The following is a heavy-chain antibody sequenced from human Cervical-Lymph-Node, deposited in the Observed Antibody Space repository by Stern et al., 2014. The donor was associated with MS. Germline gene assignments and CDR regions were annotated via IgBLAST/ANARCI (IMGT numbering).Heavy chain of an antibody. CDR3: ARIPDISNSYGVDV. CDR1: GFSLSTSGVG. D-gene: IGHD1-14*01. V-gene: IGHV2-5*02. Sequence: QVTLKESGPTLVKPTQTLTLTCTFSGFSLSTSGVGVCWIRQPPGKALEWLALIYWDDDKRYSPSLKSRLTITKDTSKNQVVLTMTNMDPVDTATYYCARIPDISNSYGVDVWGQGTTVTVSS. J-gene: IGHJ6*02. CDR2: IYWDDDK.